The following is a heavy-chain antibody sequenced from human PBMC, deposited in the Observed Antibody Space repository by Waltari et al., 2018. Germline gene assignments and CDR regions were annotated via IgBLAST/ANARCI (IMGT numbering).Heavy chain of an antibody. Sequence: EVQLVQSGAEVKKPGESLKISCKGSGYSFTSSWIGWVRQMPGKGLEWMGIIYPGDSDTRYSPSFQGQVTISADKSISTAYLQWSSLKASDTAMYYCARWGSLDSSSLGAFDIWGQGTMVTVSS. J-gene: IGHJ3*02. CDR3: ARWGSLDSSSLGAFDI. CDR2: IYPGDSDT. V-gene: IGHV5-51*03. D-gene: IGHD6-6*01. CDR1: GYSFTSSW.